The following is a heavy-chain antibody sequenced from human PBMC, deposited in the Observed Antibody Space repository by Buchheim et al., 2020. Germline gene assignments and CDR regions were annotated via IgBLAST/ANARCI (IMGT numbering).Heavy chain of an antibody. CDR2: IKQDGSEK. Sequence: EVQLVESGGGLVQPGGSLRLSCAASGFTFSSYWMSWVRQAPGKGLEWVANIKQDGSEKYYVDSVKGRFTISRDNAKNSLYLQMNSLRAEDTAVYYCASARGYSYGLPKRRQYFDYWGQGTL. V-gene: IGHV3-7*01. D-gene: IGHD5-18*01. CDR3: ASARGYSYGLPKRRQYFDY. CDR1: GFTFSSYW. J-gene: IGHJ4*02.